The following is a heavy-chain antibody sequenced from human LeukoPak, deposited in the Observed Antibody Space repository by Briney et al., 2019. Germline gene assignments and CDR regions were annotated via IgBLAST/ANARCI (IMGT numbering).Heavy chain of an antibody. D-gene: IGHD3-16*02. CDR1: GGSISSYY. V-gene: IGHV4-59*01. J-gene: IGHJ4*02. Sequence: SGPTLVNPSETLSLTCTVSGGSISSYYWSWIRQPPGKGLEWIGYNSYSGSTNYNPSLKSRVTISVDTSKNQLSLKLNSVTAADTAVYYCARYIWGSYPTFEDYWGQGSLVTVSS. CDR2: NSYSGST. CDR3: ARYIWGSYPTFEDY.